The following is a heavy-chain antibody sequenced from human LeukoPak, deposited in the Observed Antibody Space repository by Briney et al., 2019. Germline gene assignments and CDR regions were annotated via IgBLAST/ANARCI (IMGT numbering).Heavy chain of an antibody. CDR2: IKQDGSEK. CDR1: GFTFSDYY. D-gene: IGHD3-10*01. CDR3: AKQAGYYYGSGSYRFEYFQH. V-gene: IGHV3-7*01. Sequence: GGSLRLSCAASGFTFSDYYMSWIRQAPGKGLEWVANIKQDGSEKYYVDSVKGRFTISRDNAKNSLYLQMNSLRAEDTAVYYCAKQAGYYYGSGSYRFEYFQHWGQGTLVTVSS. J-gene: IGHJ1*01.